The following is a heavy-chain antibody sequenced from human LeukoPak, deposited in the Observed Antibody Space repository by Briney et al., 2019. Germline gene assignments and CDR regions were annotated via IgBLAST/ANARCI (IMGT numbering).Heavy chain of an antibody. CDR2: ISYSGNT. Sequence: SETLSLTCTVSGDSISCYYWSWIRQPPGKGLEWIGYISYSGNTNYNPSLKSRVTISVDTSKNQFSLKLSSVTAADTAVYYCARDRTHCSGTSCPSHYFDFWGQGTLVTVAS. CDR3: ARDRTHCSGTSCPSHYFDF. J-gene: IGHJ4*02. CDR1: GDSISCYY. V-gene: IGHV4-59*12. D-gene: IGHD2-2*01.